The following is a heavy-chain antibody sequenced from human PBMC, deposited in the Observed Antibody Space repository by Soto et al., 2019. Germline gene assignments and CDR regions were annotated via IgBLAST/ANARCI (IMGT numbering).Heavy chain of an antibody. CDR1: GFTFSSYG. V-gene: IGHV3-30*18. CDR2: ISYDGSNK. J-gene: IGHJ4*02. Sequence: SLRLSCAASGFTFSSYGMHWVRQAPGKGLEWVAVISYDGSNKYYADSVKGRFTISRDNSKNTLYLQMNSLRAEDTAVYYCAKDRTTVTSFFAYWGQGTLVTVSS. CDR3: AKDRTTVTSFFAY. D-gene: IGHD4-17*01.